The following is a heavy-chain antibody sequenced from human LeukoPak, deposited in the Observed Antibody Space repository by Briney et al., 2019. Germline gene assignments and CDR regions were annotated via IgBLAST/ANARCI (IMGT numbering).Heavy chain of an antibody. J-gene: IGHJ4*02. D-gene: IGHD3-22*01. V-gene: IGHV5-51*01. CDR2: IYPGDSDT. Sequence: GESLKISCKVSGYSLRTYWIGWVRQMPGKGLEWMGIIYPGDSDTRYSPSFQGQVTISADKSISTAYLQWSSLKASDTAMYYCARQAYYDSSPWDYWGQGTLVTVSS. CDR1: GYSLRTYW. CDR3: ARQAYYDSSPWDY.